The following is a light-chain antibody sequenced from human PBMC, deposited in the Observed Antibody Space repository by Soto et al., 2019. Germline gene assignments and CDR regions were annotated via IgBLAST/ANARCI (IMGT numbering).Light chain of an antibody. CDR3: QHLHTYPYT. CDR1: QSLNIW. Sequence: DTQMTQSPSTLSASVGDRVTITCRASQSLNIWLAWYQQKPGRAPKLLIYQASTLASGVPSRFSGSGSGSEFTLTISSLQPEDFATYYCQHLHTYPYTFGQGTKVDIK. J-gene: IGKJ2*01. V-gene: IGKV1-5*03. CDR2: QAS.